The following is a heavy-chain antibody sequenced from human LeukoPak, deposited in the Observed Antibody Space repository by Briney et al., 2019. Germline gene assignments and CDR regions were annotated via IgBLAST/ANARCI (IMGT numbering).Heavy chain of an antibody. CDR1: GGSISSYY. V-gene: IGHV4-59*12. Sequence: SETLSLTCTVSGGSISSYYWSWIRQPPGKGLEWIGYIYYSGSTNYNPSLKSRVTISVDTSKNQFSLKLSSVTAADTAVYYCARIPAGLLYWYFDLWGRGTLVTVSS. D-gene: IGHD2-2*01. CDR2: IYYSGST. CDR3: ARIPAGLLYWYFDL. J-gene: IGHJ2*01.